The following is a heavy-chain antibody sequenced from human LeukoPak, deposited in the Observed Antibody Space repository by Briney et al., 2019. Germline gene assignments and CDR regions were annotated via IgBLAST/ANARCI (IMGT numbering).Heavy chain of an antibody. CDR3: VRIPNSSGFPTWFDP. CDR1: GFTFSTST. Sequence: PGGSLRLSCAASGFTFSTSTMNWVRQAPGKGLEWVSSISGSSDYMYYADSVKGRFTISRDNAKNSLYLQMNSLRAEYTAVYYCVRIPNSSGFPTWFDPWGQGTLVSVSS. CDR2: ISGSSDYM. D-gene: IGHD6-19*01. V-gene: IGHV3-21*01. J-gene: IGHJ5*02.